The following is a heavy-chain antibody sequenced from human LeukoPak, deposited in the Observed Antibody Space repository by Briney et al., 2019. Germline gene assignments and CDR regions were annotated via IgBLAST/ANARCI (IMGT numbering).Heavy chain of an antibody. CDR2: MNPNSGNT. J-gene: IGHJ4*02. V-gene: IGHV1-8*02. Sequence: ASVEVSCKASGYTFTSYGISWVRQATGQGLEWMGWMNPNSGNTGYAQKFQGRVTMTRSTSISTAYMELSSLRFEDTAVYYCTRSVRNGHIDYWGQGTLVTVSS. D-gene: IGHD2-21*01. CDR1: GYTFTSYG. CDR3: TRSVRNGHIDY.